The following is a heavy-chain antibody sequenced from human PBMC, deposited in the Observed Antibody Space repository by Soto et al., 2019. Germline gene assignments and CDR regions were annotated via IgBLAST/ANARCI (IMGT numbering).Heavy chain of an antibody. CDR1: GFTVSSNY. Sequence: GGSLRLSCAASGFTVSSNYMSWVRQAPGKGLEWVSVIYSGGSTYYADSVKGRFTISRDNSKNTLYLQMNSLRAEDTAVYYCASGFDCSGGSCQVYYYYMDVWGKGTTVTVSS. CDR3: ASGFDCSGGSCQVYYYYMDV. V-gene: IGHV3-66*01. D-gene: IGHD2-15*01. J-gene: IGHJ6*03. CDR2: IYSGGST.